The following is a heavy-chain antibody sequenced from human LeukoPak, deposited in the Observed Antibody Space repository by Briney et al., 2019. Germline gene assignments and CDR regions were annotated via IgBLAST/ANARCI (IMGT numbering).Heavy chain of an antibody. V-gene: IGHV3-7*01. D-gene: IGHD6-19*01. CDR3: ARDSEQWLAKHWFDP. Sequence: GGSLRLSCAASGFTFSSYWMSWVRQAPGKGLEWVANIKLDGREKYYMDSVKGRFTISRDNAKNSLYLQMNSLRAEDTAVYYCARDSEQWLAKHWFDPWGQGTLVTVSS. CDR2: IKLDGREK. CDR1: GFTFSSYW. J-gene: IGHJ5*02.